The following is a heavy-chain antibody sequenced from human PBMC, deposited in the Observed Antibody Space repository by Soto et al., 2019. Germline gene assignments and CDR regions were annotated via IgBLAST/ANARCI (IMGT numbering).Heavy chain of an antibody. CDR3: ARDLMVGSGYSYYFDY. CDR2: ISSSSTYI. Sequence: NPGGSLRLSXAASGFTFSSHSMNCARQAPGKGLEWVSSISSSSTYIFYADSVMGRFTISRDNGKNSLYLQMNSLRAEDTAVYYCARDLMVGSGYSYYFDYWGQGTLVTVSS. J-gene: IGHJ4*02. D-gene: IGHD3-22*01. CDR1: GFTFSSHS. V-gene: IGHV3-21*01.